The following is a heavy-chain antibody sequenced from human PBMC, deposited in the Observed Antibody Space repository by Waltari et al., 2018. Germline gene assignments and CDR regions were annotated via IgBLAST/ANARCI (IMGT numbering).Heavy chain of an antibody. CDR1: GFPLGNDA. V-gene: IGHV3-23*01. CDR3: AKPFYNWDDPLDS. Sequence: EVQLLQSGGDWVQPGGSLRLACVNSGFPLGNDAISWVRQAPGTGLDGVSAISVSDFTYYADSVRGRFTISRDTSKNTVYLQLNSLRGEDAAVYYCAKPFYNWDDPLDSWGQGTLVTVSS. D-gene: IGHD1-20*01. J-gene: IGHJ4*02. CDR2: ISVSDFT.